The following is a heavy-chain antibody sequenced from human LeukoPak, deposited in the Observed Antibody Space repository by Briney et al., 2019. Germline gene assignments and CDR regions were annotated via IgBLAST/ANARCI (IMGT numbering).Heavy chain of an antibody. D-gene: IGHD4-17*01. Sequence: GGSLRLSCAASGFAFSSYNMNWVRQAPGKGLEWISYIGSSGSPTHYADSVGGRFTISRDNAKNSLYLQMNSLRDEDTAVYYCARTYGDYFDYWGQGTLVTVSS. CDR3: ARTYGDYFDY. V-gene: IGHV3-48*02. CDR1: GFAFSSYN. J-gene: IGHJ4*02. CDR2: IGSSGSPT.